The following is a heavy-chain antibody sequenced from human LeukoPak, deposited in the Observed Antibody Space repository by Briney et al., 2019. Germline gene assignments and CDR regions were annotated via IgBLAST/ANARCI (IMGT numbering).Heavy chain of an antibody. D-gene: IGHD6-13*01. CDR2: IRYDGSNK. CDR3: AKGLHSSSWNDAFDI. J-gene: IGHJ3*02. V-gene: IGHV3-30*02. CDR1: GFNFNYYG. Sequence: GGSLRLSCAASGFNFNYYGMHWVRQAPGKGLEWVAFIRYDGSNKYYADSVKGRFTISRDNSENTLYMQMNSLRVEDTAVYYCAKGLHSSSWNDAFDIWGQGTTVTVST.